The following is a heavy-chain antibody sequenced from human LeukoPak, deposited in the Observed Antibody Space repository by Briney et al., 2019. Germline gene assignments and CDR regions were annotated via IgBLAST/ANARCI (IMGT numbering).Heavy chain of an antibody. J-gene: IGHJ5*02. Sequence: GGSLRLSCAASGFTFSSYATSWVRQAPGKGLEWVSAISGSGGSTYYADSVKGRFTISRDNSKNTLYLQMNSLRAEDTAVYYCAKVVDFWSGYPSSDPWGQGTLVTVSS. V-gene: IGHV3-23*01. CDR3: AKVVDFWSGYPSSDP. D-gene: IGHD3-3*01. CDR1: GFTFSSYA. CDR2: ISGSGGST.